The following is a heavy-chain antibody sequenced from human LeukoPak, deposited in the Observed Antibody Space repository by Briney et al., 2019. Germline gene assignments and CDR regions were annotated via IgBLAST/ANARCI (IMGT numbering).Heavy chain of an antibody. D-gene: IGHD1-7*01. J-gene: IGHJ6*03. CDR3: GRTRYSSIGVELRDHYCFYMDV. CDR1: GGTFSSYA. Sequence: SSVKVSCKASGGTFSSYAISWVRQAPGQGFEWMGGIIPLLGTANYAHKFQGRVTITADESTSTTYMQLSSVRSEDTAVYYCGRTRYSSIGVELRDHYCFYMDVWGKGTTVTVSS. V-gene: IGHV1-69*01. CDR2: IIPLLGTA.